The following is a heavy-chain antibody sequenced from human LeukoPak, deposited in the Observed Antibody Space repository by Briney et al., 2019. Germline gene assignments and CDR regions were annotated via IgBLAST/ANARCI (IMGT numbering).Heavy chain of an antibody. Sequence: SETLSLTCTVSGGSISSYYWSWIRQPPGKGLEWIGYIYYSGSTNYNPSLKSRVTISVDTSKNQFSLKLSSVTAADTAVYYCARGGRWLQYLYYFDYWGQGTLVTVSS. CDR2: IYYSGST. CDR1: GGSISSYY. D-gene: IGHD5-24*01. CDR3: ARGGRWLQYLYYFDY. V-gene: IGHV4-59*01. J-gene: IGHJ4*02.